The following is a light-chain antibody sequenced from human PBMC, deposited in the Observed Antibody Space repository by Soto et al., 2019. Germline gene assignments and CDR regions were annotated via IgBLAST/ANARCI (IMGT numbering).Light chain of an antibody. Sequence: EIVFTQSPGTLSLSPGERATLSCRASQSVFSSSLAWYQQKPGQAPRLLIYGASSRATGIPDRFSGSGSGTDFTLTISSLEPEDFAVFYCLHHGSTPRTFGQGTKLEIK. V-gene: IGKV3-20*01. CDR1: QSVFSSS. CDR2: GAS. J-gene: IGKJ1*01. CDR3: LHHGSTPRT.